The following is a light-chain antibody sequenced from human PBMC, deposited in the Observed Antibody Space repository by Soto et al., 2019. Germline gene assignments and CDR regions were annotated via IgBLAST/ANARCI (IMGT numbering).Light chain of an antibody. CDR3: QQFNNWPPSWT. J-gene: IGKJ1*01. CDR2: DAS. V-gene: IGKV3-15*01. Sequence: EVVLTQSPGTQSVSPGERATLSCRAIQSISDNLAWYQQKPGQAPRLLIYDASTRATGVPARFSGSGSGTEFTLTISSLQSEDFAIYYCQQFNNWPPSWTFGQGTKVDIK. CDR1: QSISDN.